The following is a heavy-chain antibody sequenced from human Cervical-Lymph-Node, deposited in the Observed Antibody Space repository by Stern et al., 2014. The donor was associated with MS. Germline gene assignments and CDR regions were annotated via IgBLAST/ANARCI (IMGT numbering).Heavy chain of an antibody. J-gene: IGHJ3*02. V-gene: IGHV1-3*01. CDR3: ARAGYCSPSTCSDAFDI. Sequence: VQLVESGAEVKDPGASVKVSCKASGYRFISHAMHWVRQAPGQTFEWMGWINGDNGNTKDSQKLQGRVTITRDKTTSTAYRELSSLTSEDTAVYYCARAGYCSPSTCSDAFDIWGQGTMVTVSS. D-gene: IGHD2-15*01. CDR2: INGDNGNT. CDR1: GYRFISHA.